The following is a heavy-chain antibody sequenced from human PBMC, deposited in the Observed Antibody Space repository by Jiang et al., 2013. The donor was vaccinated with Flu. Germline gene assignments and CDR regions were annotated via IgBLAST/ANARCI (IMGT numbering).Heavy chain of an antibody. V-gene: IGHV3-23*01. CDR1: GFTFSNYA. CDR3: AKDGPHDYYDTSGYYGALDY. CDR2: IGGPSDNI. J-gene: IGHJ4*02. D-gene: IGHD3-22*01. Sequence: PGGSLRLSCAASGFTFSNYAMNWVRQTPGKGLEWVSTIGGPSDNIYYADSVKGRFTISRDNSRNTLSLQMNSLRAEDTAVYYCAKDGPHDYYDTSGYYGALDYWGQGTLVTVSS.